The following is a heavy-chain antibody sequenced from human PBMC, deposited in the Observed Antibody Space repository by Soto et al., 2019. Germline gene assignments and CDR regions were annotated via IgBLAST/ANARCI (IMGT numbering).Heavy chain of an antibody. D-gene: IGHD3-9*01. CDR1: GYSFTSYW. J-gene: IGHJ4*02. CDR2: IYPGDSDT. Sequence: PGESLKISCKGSGYSFTSYWIGWVRQMPGKGLEWMGIIYPGDSDTRYSPSFQGQVTISADKSISTAYLQWSSLKASDTAMYYCARLPVFFVVNTYYDILTGYYFRYFDYWGQGTLVTVSS. V-gene: IGHV5-51*01. CDR3: ARLPVFFVVNTYYDILTGYYFRYFDY.